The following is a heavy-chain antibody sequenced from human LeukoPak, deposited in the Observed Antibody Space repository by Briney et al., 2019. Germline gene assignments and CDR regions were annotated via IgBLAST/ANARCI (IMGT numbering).Heavy chain of an antibody. Sequence: GASVKVSCKASGGTFSSYAISWVRQAPGQGLEWMGRIIPILGIANYAQKFQGRVTITADESTSTAYMELSSLRSEDTAVYYCARDRLLSVSPPYFDYWGQGTLVTVSS. J-gene: IGHJ4*02. CDR3: ARDRLLSVSPPYFDY. V-gene: IGHV1-69*04. CDR1: GGTFSSYA. CDR2: IIPILGIA. D-gene: IGHD2-15*01.